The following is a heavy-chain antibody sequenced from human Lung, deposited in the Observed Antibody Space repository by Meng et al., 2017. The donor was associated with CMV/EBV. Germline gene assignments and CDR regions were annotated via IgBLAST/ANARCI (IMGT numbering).Heavy chain of an antibody. D-gene: IGHD2-2*01. CDR1: GDSSPSYW. CDR3: ARSPSLFCSSSYCHGLDI. J-gene: IGHJ3*02. CDR2: IYPGDSDT. V-gene: IGHV5-51*01. Sequence: GKSXKIFCKGSGDSSPSYWIAWVRQMPGKGLEWMGIIYPGDSDTRYSPSFQGHVSISADKSINTAYLQWSSLKASDTAMYYCARSPSLFCSSSYCHGLDIXGQGXMVTVS.